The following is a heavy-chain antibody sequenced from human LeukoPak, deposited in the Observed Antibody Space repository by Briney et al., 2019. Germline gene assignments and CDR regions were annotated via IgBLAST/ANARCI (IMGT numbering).Heavy chain of an antibody. CDR3: AKTKDPYSSGWMDAFDI. J-gene: IGHJ3*02. CDR2: ISPNGGRT. V-gene: IGHV3-64*01. CDR1: GFTFNTYA. Sequence: GGSLRLSCAASGFTFNTYAMHWVRQAPGKGLEYVSAISPNGGRTHYAKSVKGRFTISRDNSKNTLFLQMGSLRAEDMAVYYCAKTKDPYSSGWMDAFDIWGQGTMVTVSS. D-gene: IGHD6-19*01.